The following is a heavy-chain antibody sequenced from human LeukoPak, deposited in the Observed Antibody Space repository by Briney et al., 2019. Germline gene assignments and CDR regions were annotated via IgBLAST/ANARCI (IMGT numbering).Heavy chain of an antibody. Sequence: SVKVSCKASGGTFSSYAISWVRQAPGQGLEWMGGIIPIIGTGDYAQKFQGRVTITADESTSTAYMELSSLRSEDTAVYYCARAGMARINWFDPWGQGTLVTVSS. V-gene: IGHV1-69*13. CDR1: GGTFSSYA. CDR2: IIPIIGTG. CDR3: ARAGMARINWFDP. J-gene: IGHJ5*02. D-gene: IGHD1-14*01.